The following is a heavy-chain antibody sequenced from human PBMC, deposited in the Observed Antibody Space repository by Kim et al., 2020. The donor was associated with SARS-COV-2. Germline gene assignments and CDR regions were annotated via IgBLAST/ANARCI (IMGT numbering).Heavy chain of an antibody. D-gene: IGHD2-2*01. CDR2: ICNSGST. V-gene: IGHV4-61*08. CDR1: GGSVSSGDYC. CDR3: ARDRKDCSSTSCPGKYNWFDP. J-gene: IGHJ5*02. Sequence: SETLSLTCTVSGGSVSSGDYCWSWIRQPPGKGLEWVGYICNSGSTTYNPSLKSRVTISIDTSKNQISLKLRSVTAADTAVYYCARDRKDCSSTSCPGKYNWFDPWGQGTLVTASS.